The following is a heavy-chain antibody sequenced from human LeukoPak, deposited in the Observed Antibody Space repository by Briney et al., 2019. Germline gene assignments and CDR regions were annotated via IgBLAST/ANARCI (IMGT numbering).Heavy chain of an antibody. CDR2: ISRSSSYI. Sequence: GGYLRLSCAASGFTFSSYSMNWVRQAPGKGLEWVSCISRSSSYIYYADSVKGRFTISRDNAKNSLYLQLNSLRAEDTAVYYCARGRELLLYYYGMDVWGQRTTGTVSS. CDR1: GFTFSSYS. J-gene: IGHJ6*02. CDR3: ARGRELLLYYYGMDV. D-gene: IGHD1-26*01. V-gene: IGHV3-21*01.